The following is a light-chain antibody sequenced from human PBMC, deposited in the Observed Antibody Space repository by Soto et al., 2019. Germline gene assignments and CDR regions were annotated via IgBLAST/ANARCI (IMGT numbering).Light chain of an antibody. CDR3: QESFSPLYP. V-gene: IGKV1-39*01. CDR2: AAS. Sequence: DIQLTQSPSSLSASVGDRVTITCRANQTIHNYLNWYQQTPGRAPKLLIYAASNLRGGVPSRFSGGGSGTDFTLTISSLQPEDFATYYCQESFSPLYPFGQGTTLDI. J-gene: IGKJ2*01. CDR1: QTIHNY.